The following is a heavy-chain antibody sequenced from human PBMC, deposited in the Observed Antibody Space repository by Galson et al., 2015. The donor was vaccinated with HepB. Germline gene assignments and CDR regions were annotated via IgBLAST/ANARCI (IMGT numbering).Heavy chain of an antibody. CDR2: LYSGDST. D-gene: IGHD4-23*01. Sequence: SLRLSCAASGFTFSSYYMSWVRQAPGKGLEWVSVLYSGDSTHYADSEKGRSTIFRDNTKNTLYLQMNSLVAEDAAVYYCARFNGGNAGVDYWGQGTLVTVSS. J-gene: IGHJ4*02. CDR1: GFTFSSYY. CDR3: ARFNGGNAGVDY. V-gene: IGHV3-53*01.